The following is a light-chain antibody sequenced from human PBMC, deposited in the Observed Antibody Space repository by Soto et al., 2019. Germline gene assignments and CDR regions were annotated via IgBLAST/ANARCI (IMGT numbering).Light chain of an antibody. J-gene: IGKJ1*01. CDR2: RAS. V-gene: IGKV1-5*03. CDR3: QQYNSYS. Sequence: DIQMTQSRSTLSASVGDRVTIICRASQSISTWLAWYQQKPGKAPKLLIYRASSLESGVPSRFSGSGSGTEFTLTISSLQPDDFATYYCQQYNSYSFGQGTKVDIK. CDR1: QSISTW.